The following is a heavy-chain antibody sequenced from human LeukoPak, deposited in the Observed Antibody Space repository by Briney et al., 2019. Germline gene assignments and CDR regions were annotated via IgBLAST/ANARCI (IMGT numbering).Heavy chain of an antibody. J-gene: IGHJ4*02. D-gene: IGHD1-26*01. V-gene: IGHV3-74*01. Sequence: GGSLRLSCAASGFTFSSYWMRWVRQAPGKGLVWVSRINSDGSSTSYADSVKGRFTISRDNAKNTLYLQMNSLRAEDTAVYYCASGYSGSYYLGYWGQGTLVTVSS. CDR1: GFTFSSYW. CDR2: INSDGSST. CDR3: ASGYSGSYYLGY.